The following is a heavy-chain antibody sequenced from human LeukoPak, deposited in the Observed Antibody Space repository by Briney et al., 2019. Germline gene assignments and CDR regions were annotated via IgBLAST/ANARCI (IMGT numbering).Heavy chain of an antibody. V-gene: IGHV5-51*01. D-gene: IGHD6-19*01. CDR1: GYSFPSYW. J-gene: IGHJ4*02. CDR2: IYPGDSDT. Sequence: GESLKISCKGSGYSFPSYWIGWVRQMPGKGLEWMGIIYPGDSDTRYSPSFQGQVTISADKSISTAYLQWSSLKASDTAMYYCARRGIAVGEGTYFDYWGQGTLVTVSS. CDR3: ARRGIAVGEGTYFDY.